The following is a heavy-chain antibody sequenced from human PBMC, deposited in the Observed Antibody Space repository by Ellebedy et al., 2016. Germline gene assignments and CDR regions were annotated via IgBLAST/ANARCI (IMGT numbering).Heavy chain of an antibody. CDR2: IFYSGGT. Sequence: SETLSLTCTVSGASISRDSWSWIRQPPGNGLQWLGYIFYSGGTIYNPSLRSRVTISVDRSQKQVSLNLTSVTAADTAVYFCARSSISILGVTDAFDIWGQGRVVTVSS. J-gene: IGHJ3*02. V-gene: IGHV4-59*01. CDR1: GASISRDS. CDR3: ARSSISILGVTDAFDI. D-gene: IGHD3-3*01.